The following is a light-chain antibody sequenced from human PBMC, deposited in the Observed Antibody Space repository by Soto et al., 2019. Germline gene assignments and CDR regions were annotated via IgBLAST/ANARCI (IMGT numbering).Light chain of an antibody. CDR2: ATS. CDR3: QQGYSSRWT. Sequence: EIQMTQSPSSLSTSIGDRVTITCRASQNIRSYLNWYQQKPGKAPQLLIYATSSLQTGVPSRFSASGSGTDFSLVISDLQPEDSATYYCQQGYSSRWTSGRGTKLEI. V-gene: IGKV1-39*01. CDR1: QNIRSY. J-gene: IGKJ1*01.